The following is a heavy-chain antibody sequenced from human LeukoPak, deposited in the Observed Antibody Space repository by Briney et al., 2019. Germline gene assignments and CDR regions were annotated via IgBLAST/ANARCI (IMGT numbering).Heavy chain of an antibody. J-gene: IGHJ4*02. D-gene: IGHD2-2*01. CDR3: ARDPSTLLPTDDS. CDR1: GFNFMQCG. Sequence: GGSLRLSCVGSGFNFMQCGMMWVRQAPGKGLEWVSTIHPSGINTHHADSVKGRFTISRDNSKNTLYLQMNSLRVEDTAIYYCARDPSTLLPTDDSWGQGTLVAVSS. V-gene: IGHV3-23*05. CDR2: IHPSGINT.